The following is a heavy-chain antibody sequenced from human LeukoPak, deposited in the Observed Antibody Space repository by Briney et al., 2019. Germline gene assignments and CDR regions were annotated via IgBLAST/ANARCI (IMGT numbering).Heavy chain of an antibody. Sequence: PGGSLRLSCAASGFTFSSYGMHWVRQAPGKGLEWVAVIWYDGSNKYYADSVKGRFTISRDNSKNTLYLQMNSLRAEDTAVYYCARDSYDTAPSGAFDIWGQGTMVTVSS. CDR3: ARDSYDTAPSGAFDI. V-gene: IGHV3-33*01. CDR1: GFTFSSYG. CDR2: IWYDGSNK. J-gene: IGHJ3*02. D-gene: IGHD3-9*01.